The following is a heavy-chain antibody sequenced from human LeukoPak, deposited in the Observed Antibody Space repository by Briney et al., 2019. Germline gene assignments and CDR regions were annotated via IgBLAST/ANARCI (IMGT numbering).Heavy chain of an antibody. Sequence: SETLSLTCTVSDGSISSYYWSWIRQPPRKGLEWIGNIYNSGSTNYNPSLKSRVTMSVDPSKNQFSLRLSSVTAADTAVYFCARAALYFDSSAYSYYFDYWGQGTLVTVSS. CDR2: IYNSGST. V-gene: IGHV4-59*01. J-gene: IGHJ4*02. CDR1: DGSISSYY. D-gene: IGHD3-22*01. CDR3: ARAALYFDSSAYSYYFDY.